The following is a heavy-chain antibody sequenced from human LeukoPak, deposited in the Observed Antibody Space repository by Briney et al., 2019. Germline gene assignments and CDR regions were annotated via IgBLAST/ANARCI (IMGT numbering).Heavy chain of an antibody. CDR2: IIPIFGTA. CDR3: ARAYLSSSWQFDY. J-gene: IGHJ4*02. CDR1: GYTFNTYG. V-gene: IGHV1-69*13. Sequence: SVKVSCKASGYTFNTYGITWVRQAPGQGLEWMGGIIPIFGTANYAQKFQGRVTITADESTSTAYMELSSLRSEDTAVYYCARAYLSSSWQFDYWGQGTLVTVSS. D-gene: IGHD6-13*01.